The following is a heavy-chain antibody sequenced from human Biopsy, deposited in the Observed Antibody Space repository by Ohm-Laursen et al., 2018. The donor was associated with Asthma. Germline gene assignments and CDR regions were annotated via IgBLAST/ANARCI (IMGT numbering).Heavy chain of an antibody. Sequence: SLRLSCSASGFTFRSYAMHWVRQAQGKGLEWVAVGGSYYDGGLKYYADSVNGRFTVSRDDSKNTLYLQMNSLRHDDTAVYYCARDVMEWYLPAFDFWGQGTLVTVSS. V-gene: IGHV3-30-3*01. D-gene: IGHD3-3*01. CDR1: GFTFRSYA. CDR3: ARDVMEWYLPAFDF. CDR2: GGSYYDGGLK. J-gene: IGHJ4*02.